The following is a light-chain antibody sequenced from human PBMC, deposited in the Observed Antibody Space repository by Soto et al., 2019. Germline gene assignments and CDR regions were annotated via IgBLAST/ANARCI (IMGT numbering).Light chain of an antibody. CDR1: TRDIAGYNY. CDR2: QVT. J-gene: IGLJ1*01. V-gene: IGLV2-14*01. CDR3: SSYTGSSTLEV. Sequence: QSALTQPASVSGSLGQSITISCTGTTRDIAGYNYISWYQQLPGKAPKLMIYQVTIRPSGISNRFSGSKSGNTASLTISGLQAEDEADYYCSSYTGSSTLEVFGSGTKLTVL.